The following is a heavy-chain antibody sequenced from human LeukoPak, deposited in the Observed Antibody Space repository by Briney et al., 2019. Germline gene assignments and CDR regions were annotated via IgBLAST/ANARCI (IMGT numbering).Heavy chain of an antibody. CDR1: GGSISSYY. CDR2: IYYSGST. Sequence: PSETLSLTGTVSGGSISSYYWSWIRQPPGKGLEWIGYIYYSGSTNYNPSLKSRVTISVDTSKNQFSLKLSSVTAADTAVYYCACYSYYYDSSGYFDYWGQGTLVTVSS. D-gene: IGHD3-22*01. CDR3: ACYSYYYDSSGYFDY. J-gene: IGHJ4*02. V-gene: IGHV4-59*01.